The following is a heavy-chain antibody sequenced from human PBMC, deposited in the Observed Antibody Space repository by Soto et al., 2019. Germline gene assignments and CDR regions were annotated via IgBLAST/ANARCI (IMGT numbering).Heavy chain of an antibody. V-gene: IGHV4-30-4*08. J-gene: IGHJ4*02. Sequence: PSETLSLTCTVSGGSVSSVDYYWSWIRQVPDKRLEWIGHIYDGGSTYIYPSLKSRVTISVDTSKNQFSLKLSSVTAADTAVYYCARVGINYYDSSGPFDYWGQGTLVTDSS. D-gene: IGHD3-22*01. CDR2: IYDGGST. CDR1: GGSVSSVDYY. CDR3: ARVGINYYDSSGPFDY.